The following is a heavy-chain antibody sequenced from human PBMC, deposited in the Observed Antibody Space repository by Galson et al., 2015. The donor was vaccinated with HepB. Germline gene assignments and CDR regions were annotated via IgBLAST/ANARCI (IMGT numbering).Heavy chain of an antibody. V-gene: IGHV1-69*02. CDR2: IIPILGIA. CDR1: GGTFSSYT. D-gene: IGHD2-15*01. Sequence: SVKVSCKASGGTFSSYTISWVRQAPGQGLEWMGRIIPILGIANYAQKFQGRVTITADKSTSTAYMELSSLRSEDTAVYYCASGYCSGGSCYEFIKGVSPRFDYWGQGTLVTVSS. CDR3: ASGYCSGGSCYEFIKGVSPRFDY. J-gene: IGHJ4*02.